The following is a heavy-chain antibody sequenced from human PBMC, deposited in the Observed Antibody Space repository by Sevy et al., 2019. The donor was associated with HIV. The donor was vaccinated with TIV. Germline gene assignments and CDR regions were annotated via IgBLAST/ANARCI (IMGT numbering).Heavy chain of an antibody. CDR2: IWYDGSSK. CDR3: VSGACIVAAGNFAY. Sequence: GGSLRLSCGASGFIFSTYGMHWVRQAPGKGLEWVALIWYDGSSKYYADSVQGRFTISRDNSKNTLDLQMNSLRAEDTAVYYCVSGACIVAAGNFAYWGQGTLVTVSS. D-gene: IGHD6-13*01. V-gene: IGHV3-33*08. J-gene: IGHJ4*02. CDR1: GFIFSTYG.